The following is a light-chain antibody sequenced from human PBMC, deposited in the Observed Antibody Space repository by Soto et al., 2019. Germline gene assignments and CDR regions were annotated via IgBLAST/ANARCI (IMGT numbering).Light chain of an antibody. CDR2: EVS. J-gene: IGLJ3*02. CDR1: SSDVGAYKY. V-gene: IGLV2-8*01. CDR3: TSYVGSNIWV. Sequence: QSVLTQPPSASGSPGQSVTISCTGTSSDVGAYKYVTWYQQYPGKAPKLMIYEVSKRHSGVPDSFSGSKSGDTASLTVSGLQAEDEADYYCTSYVGSNIWVFGRGTKLTVL.